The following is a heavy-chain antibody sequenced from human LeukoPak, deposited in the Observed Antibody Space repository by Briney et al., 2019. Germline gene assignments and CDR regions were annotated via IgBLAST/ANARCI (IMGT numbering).Heavy chain of an antibody. CDR2: INWNGGST. V-gene: IGHV3-20*04. D-gene: IGHD3-22*01. Sequence: PGGSLRLSCAASGFTFDDYGMSWVRQAPGKGLEWVSGINWNGGSTGYADSVKGRFTISRDNAKNSLYLQMNSLRAEDTALYYCAKHVYDSSGYYRIDYWGQGTLVTVSS. J-gene: IGHJ4*02. CDR1: GFTFDDYG. CDR3: AKHVYDSSGYYRIDY.